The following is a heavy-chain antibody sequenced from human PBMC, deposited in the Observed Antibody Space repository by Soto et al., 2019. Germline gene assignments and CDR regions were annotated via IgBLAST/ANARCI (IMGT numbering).Heavy chain of an antibody. J-gene: IGHJ4*02. CDR3: AKTFYADYYDSSGYFDY. Sequence: GGSLRLSCAASGFTFSSYAMSWVRQAPGKGLEWVSAISGSGGSTYYADSVKGRFTISRDNSKNTLYLQMNSLRAEDTAVYYCAKTFYADYYDSSGYFDYWGQGTLVTVSS. V-gene: IGHV3-23*01. D-gene: IGHD3-22*01. CDR1: GFTFSSYA. CDR2: ISGSGGST.